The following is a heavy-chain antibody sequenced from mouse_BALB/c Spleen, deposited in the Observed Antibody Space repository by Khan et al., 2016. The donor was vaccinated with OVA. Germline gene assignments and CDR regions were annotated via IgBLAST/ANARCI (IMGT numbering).Heavy chain of an antibody. CDR1: GYTFTTAG. D-gene: IGHD2-14*01. CDR3: AMRGAAYYRDDGGVIEY. J-gene: IGHJ4*01. CDR2: ISSHSGIT. Sequence: QIQLVQSGPGLMQPGESLRLSCTASGYTFTTAGIQWVQQMPGKGLKWIGCISSHSGITNYAEAVKGRFAFSLENSENTAFLQITNLKTEDTATNFCAMRGAAYYRDDGGVIEYGGQGTSLTLSP. V-gene: IGHV9-4*02.